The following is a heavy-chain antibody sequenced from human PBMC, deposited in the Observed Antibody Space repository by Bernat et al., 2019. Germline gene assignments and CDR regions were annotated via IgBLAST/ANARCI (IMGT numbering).Heavy chain of an antibody. Sequence: EVQLVESGGGLIQPGGSLRLSCAASGFTFSSYSMSWVRQAPGNGLEWVSYITSSSSSIYYADSVKGRFTISSDNAKNSLYLQMNSLRAEDTAVYYCARDRDDYVWGTAGYFDSWGQGTLVTVSS. CDR3: ARDRDDYVWGTAGYFDS. CDR1: GFTFSSYS. D-gene: IGHD3-16*01. V-gene: IGHV3-48*01. J-gene: IGHJ4*02. CDR2: ITSSSSSI.